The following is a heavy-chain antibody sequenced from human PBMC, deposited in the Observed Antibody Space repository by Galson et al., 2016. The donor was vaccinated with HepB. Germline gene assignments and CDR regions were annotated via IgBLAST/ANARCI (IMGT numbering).Heavy chain of an antibody. J-gene: IGHJ6*02. D-gene: IGHD6-19*01. CDR1: GFTFSSYA. CDR2: ISNDGTNK. V-gene: IGHV3-30*04. CDR3: ARRYSSGWYGMDV. Sequence: SLRLSCAASGFTFSSYAMHWVRQAPGKGLEWVAVISNDGTNKYNADSVKGRFTISRDNSKNTLYLQMNSLRADDTAVYYCARRYSSGWYGMDVWGQGTTVTVSS.